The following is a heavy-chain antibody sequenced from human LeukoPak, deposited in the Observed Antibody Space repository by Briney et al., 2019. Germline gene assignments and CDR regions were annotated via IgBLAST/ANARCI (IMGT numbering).Heavy chain of an antibody. D-gene: IGHD4-17*01. CDR1: GGSITSSTYN. Sequence: PSETLSLTCTVSGGSITSSTYNWGWIRQPPGKGLEWIVSINSGGTTYYSPSLRSRVTISVDTSKKQFSLKLSSVTATDAAVYYCARQRYVTTDFDFWGQGTLVTVSS. J-gene: IGHJ4*02. CDR3: ARQRYVTTDFDF. V-gene: IGHV4-39*01. CDR2: INSGGTT.